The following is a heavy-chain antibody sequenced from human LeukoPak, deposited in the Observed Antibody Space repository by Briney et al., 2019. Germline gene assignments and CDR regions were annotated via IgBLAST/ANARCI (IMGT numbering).Heavy chain of an antibody. CDR1: GGSVSSGSYY. J-gene: IGHJ4*02. V-gene: IGHV4-61*01. D-gene: IGHD6-19*01. CDR2: IYYSGST. Sequence: SETLSLTCTVSGGSVSSGSYYWSWIRQPPGKGLEWIGYIYYSGSTNYNPSLKSRVTISVDTSKNQFSLKLSSVTAADTAVYYCAGAVAGTIHDCWGQGTPVTVSS. CDR3: AGAVAGTIHDC.